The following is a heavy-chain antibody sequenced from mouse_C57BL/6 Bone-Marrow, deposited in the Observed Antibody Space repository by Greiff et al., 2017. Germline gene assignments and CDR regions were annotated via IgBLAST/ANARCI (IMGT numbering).Heavy chain of an antibody. CDR3: ARKDY. CDR2: ISNGGGST. V-gene: IGHV5-12*01. Sequence: DVQLVESGGGLVQPGGSLKLSCAASGFTFSDYYMYWVRQTPEKRLEWVAYISNGGGSTYYPDTVKGRFTISRDNAKNTLYLQMSRLKSEDTAMYYCARKDYWGQGTSVTVSS. CDR1: GFTFSDYY. J-gene: IGHJ4*01.